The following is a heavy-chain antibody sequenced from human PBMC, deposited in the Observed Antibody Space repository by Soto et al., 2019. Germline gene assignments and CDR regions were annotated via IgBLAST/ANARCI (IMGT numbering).Heavy chain of an antibody. CDR3: ARAYRVPTAMPNF. Sequence: PVGSLRLSCAASGFIVSSNYMSWVRQAPGKGLEWVSVIYSGGSTYYADSVKGRFTISRDISKNTLYLQMNSLRAEDTAVYYCARAYRVPTAMPNFWGQGTLVTVSP. D-gene: IGHD5-18*01. CDR2: IYSGGST. V-gene: IGHV3-66*01. CDR1: GFIVSSNY. J-gene: IGHJ4*02.